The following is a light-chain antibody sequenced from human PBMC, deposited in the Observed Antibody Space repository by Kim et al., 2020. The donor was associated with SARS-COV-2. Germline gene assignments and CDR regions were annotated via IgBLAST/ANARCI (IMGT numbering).Light chain of an antibody. CDR3: QKYSSAPWT. V-gene: IGKV1-27*01. J-gene: IGKJ1*01. Sequence: ASIGDRVTITCRASQDIANSLAWYQQKPGKVPQVLIYAAATLQSGVPSRFSGSGSGTEFTLTIGSLQTEDVATYYCQKYSSAPWTFGPGTKVDIK. CDR2: AAA. CDR1: QDIANS.